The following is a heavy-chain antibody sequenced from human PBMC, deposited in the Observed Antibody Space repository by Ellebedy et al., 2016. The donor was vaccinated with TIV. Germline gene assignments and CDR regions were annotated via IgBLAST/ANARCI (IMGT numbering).Heavy chain of an antibody. CDR3: VSQIALGY. D-gene: IGHD3-22*01. CDR1: GFTFSYSW. V-gene: IGHV3-7*01. CDR2: IKADGSKM. Sequence: GGSLRLSXVASGFTFSYSWMSWVRQAPGRGLEWAASIKADGSKMVYMDSVKGRFTISRDNAKNTLYLQMNSLRAEDTAVYYCVSQIALGYWGQGTLVTVSS. J-gene: IGHJ4*02.